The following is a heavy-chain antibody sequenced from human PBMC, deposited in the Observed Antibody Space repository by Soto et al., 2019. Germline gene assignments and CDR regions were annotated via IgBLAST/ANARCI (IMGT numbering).Heavy chain of an antibody. Sequence: ASVKVSCKASGYTFTGYYMHWVRQAPGQGLEWMGWINPNSGGTNYAQKFQGWVTMTRDTSISTAYMELSRLRSDDTAVYSCARGGSGSYGDAFDIWGQGTMVTVSS. CDR1: GYTFTGYY. J-gene: IGHJ3*02. CDR3: ARGGSGSYGDAFDI. CDR2: INPNSGGT. V-gene: IGHV1-2*04. D-gene: IGHD3-10*01.